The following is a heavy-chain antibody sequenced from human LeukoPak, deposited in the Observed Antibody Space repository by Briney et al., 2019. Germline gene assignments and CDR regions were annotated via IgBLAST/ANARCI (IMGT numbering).Heavy chain of an antibody. Sequence: KPVGSLRLSCAASGFTFSSYSMNWVRQAPGKGLEWVSSISSSSSYIYYADSVKGRFTISRDSAKNSLYLQMNSLRAEDTAVYYCASLTGTDAFDIWGQGTMVTVSS. D-gene: IGHD1-20*01. CDR3: ASLTGTDAFDI. CDR1: GFTFSSYS. CDR2: ISSSSSYI. V-gene: IGHV3-21*01. J-gene: IGHJ3*02.